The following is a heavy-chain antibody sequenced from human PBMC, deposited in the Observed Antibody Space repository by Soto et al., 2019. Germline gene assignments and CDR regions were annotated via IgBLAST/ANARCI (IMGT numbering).Heavy chain of an antibody. Sequence: GGSRRRSCAASGFTFGAFSIAWVRHRPWDGLEWVSRLTAGGVSRYYNNSVRRRFTISRDNSNGTLFLQMNNLRAEDTGVYFCATTQRATTVVTRYWYFDIWGRRTRFRVSS. CDR3: ATTQRATTVVTRYWYFDI. D-gene: IGHD4-17*01. CDR1: GFTFGAFS. CDR2: LTAGGVSR. J-gene: IGHJ2*01. V-gene: IGHV3-23*01.